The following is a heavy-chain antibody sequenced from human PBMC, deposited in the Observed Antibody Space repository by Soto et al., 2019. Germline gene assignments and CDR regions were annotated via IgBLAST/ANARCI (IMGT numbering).Heavy chain of an antibody. CDR3: ATGSGWYSPDY. V-gene: IGHV3-74*01. J-gene: IGHJ4*02. Sequence: EVQLVESGGGLVQPGGSLRLSCAASGFTFSSYWMHCVRQAPGKGLVWVSLINSDGSSTRYADSVKGRFTISRDNAKNTLYLQMNSLRAEDTAVYYCATGSGWYSPDYWGQGTLVTVSS. CDR2: INSDGSST. CDR1: GFTFSSYW. D-gene: IGHD6-19*01.